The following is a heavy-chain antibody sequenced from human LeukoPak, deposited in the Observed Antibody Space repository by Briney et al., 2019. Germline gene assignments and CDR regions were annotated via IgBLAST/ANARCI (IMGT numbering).Heavy chain of an antibody. D-gene: IGHD3-10*01. CDR3: ARANGDITMVRGVIDY. CDR1: GGSISSGSYY. Sequence: SETLSLTCTVSGGSISSGSYYWSWIRQPAGKGLEWIGRIYTSGSTNYNPSFKSRVTISVDTSKNQFSLKLSSVTAADTAVYYCARANGDITMVRGVIDYWGQGTLVTVSS. J-gene: IGHJ4*02. CDR2: IYTSGST. V-gene: IGHV4-61*02.